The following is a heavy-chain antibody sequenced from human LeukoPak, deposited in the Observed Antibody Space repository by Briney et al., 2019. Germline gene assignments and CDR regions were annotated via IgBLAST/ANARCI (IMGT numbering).Heavy chain of an antibody. CDR2: IYPGDSDT. CDR3: ATTRGDFWSGYNWFDP. D-gene: IGHD3-3*01. CDR1: GYSFTSDW. V-gene: IGHV5-51*01. J-gene: IGHJ5*02. Sequence: GESLKISCKGSGYSFTSDWIGWVRQMPGKGLEWMGIIYPGDSDTRYSPSFQGQVTISADKSISTAYLQWSSLKASDTAMYYCATTRGDFWSGYNWFDPWGQGTLVTVS.